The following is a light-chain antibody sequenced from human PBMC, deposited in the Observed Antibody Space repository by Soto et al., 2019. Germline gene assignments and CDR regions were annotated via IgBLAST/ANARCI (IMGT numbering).Light chain of an antibody. J-gene: IGKJ5*01. V-gene: IGKV3-20*01. CDR2: GAS. CDR3: QQYGSSPIT. Sequence: EVVLTQSPDTFAFSPGDISTLSFMASRSVSSGYFAWYQQKPGQAPRLLIYGASSRATGIPDRFSGSGSGTDFTLTISRLEPEDFAVYYCQQYGSSPITFGQGTRLEIK. CDR1: RSVSSGY.